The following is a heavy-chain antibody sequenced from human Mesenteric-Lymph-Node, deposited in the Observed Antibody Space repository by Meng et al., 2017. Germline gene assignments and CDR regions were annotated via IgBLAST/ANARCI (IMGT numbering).Heavy chain of an antibody. V-gene: IGHV1-46*01. J-gene: IGHJ4*02. CDR2: INPSGGMT. CDR3: ARGYSSGWYLGRPDSGPYYFDY. Sequence: ASVKVSCKASGYTFTSHFMYWLRQAPEQGLEWMGMINPSGGMTTYAQKFQGRVTMTRDTSTSTVYMELSSLRSDDTAVYYCARGYSSGWYLGRPDSGPYYFDYWGQGTLVTVSS. D-gene: IGHD6-19*01. CDR1: GYTFTSHF.